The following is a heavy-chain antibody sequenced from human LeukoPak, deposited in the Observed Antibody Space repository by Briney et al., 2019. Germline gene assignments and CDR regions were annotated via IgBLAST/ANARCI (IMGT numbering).Heavy chain of an antibody. Sequence: GGSPRLSCAASGFTFSSYAMSWFRQAPGKGLEGFCRFKSKTDGGTTDYAAPVKGRFTISRDDSKNTLYLQMNSLKTEDTAVYYCTAVDFDYWGQGTLVTVSS. CDR1: GFTFSSYA. J-gene: IGHJ4*02. D-gene: IGHD4-23*01. V-gene: IGHV3-15*01. CDR3: TAVDFDY. CDR2: FKSKTDGGTT.